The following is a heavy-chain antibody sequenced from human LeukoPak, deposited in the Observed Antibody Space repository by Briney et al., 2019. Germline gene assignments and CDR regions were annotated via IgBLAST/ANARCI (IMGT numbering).Heavy chain of an antibody. CDR2: ISSSSSYI. J-gene: IGHJ4*02. D-gene: IGHD3-16*02. Sequence: PGGSLRLSCAASGFTFSSYIMNWVRQAPGKGLEWVSSISSSSSYIYYRDSVKGRFTISRDNAKNSLHLQMNNLRAEDTAVYYCAKVMIMFGGVIVSFDYWGQGTLVTVSS. CDR1: GFTFSSYI. V-gene: IGHV3-21*01. CDR3: AKVMIMFGGVIVSFDY.